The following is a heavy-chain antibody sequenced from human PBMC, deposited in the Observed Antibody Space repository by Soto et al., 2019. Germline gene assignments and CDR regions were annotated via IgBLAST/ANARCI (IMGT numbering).Heavy chain of an antibody. J-gene: IGHJ4*02. CDR1: GYTFTSYG. CDR3: ARETRGTVVTDY. D-gene: IGHD2-15*01. Sequence: QVQLVQSGAEVKKPGASVKVSCKASGYTFTSYGISWVRQAPGQGLEWMGWISAYNGNTNYAQKLKGRVTMTTDTSTSTACMELRSLISDDTAVYHCARETRGTVVTDYRGQGTLVAVSS. CDR2: ISAYNGNT. V-gene: IGHV1-18*04.